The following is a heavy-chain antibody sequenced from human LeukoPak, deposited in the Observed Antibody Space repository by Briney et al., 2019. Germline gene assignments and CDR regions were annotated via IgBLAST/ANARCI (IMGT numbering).Heavy chain of an antibody. V-gene: IGHV1-69*06. CDR2: IIPIFGTA. CDR3: ATGGIAAAGLGYWGGIFDY. CDR1: GGTFSSYA. J-gene: IGHJ4*02. D-gene: IGHD6-13*01. Sequence: SVKVSCKASGGTFSSYAISWVRQAPGQGLEWMGGIIPIFGTANYAQKFQGRVTITADKSTSAAYMELSSLRSEDTAVYYCATGGIAAAGLGYWGGIFDYWGQGTLVTVSS.